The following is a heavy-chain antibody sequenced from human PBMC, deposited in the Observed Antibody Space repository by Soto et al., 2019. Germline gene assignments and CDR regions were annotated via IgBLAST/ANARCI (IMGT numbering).Heavy chain of an antibody. CDR2: ISSSGSTI. CDR1: GFTFSSYE. CDR3: ARDFYDDSSGYFYGMDV. V-gene: IGHV3-48*03. D-gene: IGHD3-22*01. J-gene: IGHJ6*02. Sequence: EVQLVESGGGLVQPGGSLRLSCAASGFTFSSYEMNWVRQAPGKGLEWVSYISSSGSTIYYADSVKGRFTISRDNAKNSLYLQMNSLSAENKAVYYCARDFYDDSSGYFYGMDVWGQGTKVTVSS.